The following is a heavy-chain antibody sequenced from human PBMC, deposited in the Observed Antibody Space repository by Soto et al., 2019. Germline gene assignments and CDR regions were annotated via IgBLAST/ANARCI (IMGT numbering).Heavy chain of an antibody. CDR1: GYTFTSYD. V-gene: IGHV1-8*01. CDR2: MNPNSGNT. Sequence: QVQLVQSGAEVKKPGASVKVSCKASGYTFTSYDINWVRQATGQGLEWMGWMNPNSGNTGYAQKFQGRVTMTRNTSISTAYMELSSLRSEDTAVYYCARGPYYDFWSGSYYYYGMDVWGQGTTVTVSS. J-gene: IGHJ6*02. CDR3: ARGPYYDFWSGSYYYYGMDV. D-gene: IGHD3-3*01.